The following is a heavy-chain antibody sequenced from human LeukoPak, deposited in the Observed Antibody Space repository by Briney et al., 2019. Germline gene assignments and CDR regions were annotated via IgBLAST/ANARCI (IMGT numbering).Heavy chain of an antibody. CDR3: ASAREGYFDWLLDY. CDR1: GYTFTSYG. J-gene: IGHJ4*02. V-gene: IGHV1-18*01. D-gene: IGHD3-9*01. Sequence: AAVYVSCKASGYTFTSYGISCVRQAPGQGVECMGWISAYKGNTNYEQTLPGRVTMTTDTSTSTAYMELRSLRSDDPAVYYCASAREGYFDWLLDYWGQGTLVTVSS. CDR2: ISAYKGNT.